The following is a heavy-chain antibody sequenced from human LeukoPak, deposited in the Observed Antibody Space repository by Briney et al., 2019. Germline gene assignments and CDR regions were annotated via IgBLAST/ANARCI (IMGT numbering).Heavy chain of an antibody. V-gene: IGHV3-21*04. Sequence: PGGSLRLSCAASGFTFSSYSMNWVRQAPGKGLEWVSSISSSSSYIYYADSVKGRFTISRDNAKNSLYLQMNSLRAEDTAVYYCARSDYYDSSGYYFDYWGQGTLVTVSS. D-gene: IGHD3-22*01. CDR1: GFTFSSYS. CDR3: ARSDYYDSSGYYFDY. J-gene: IGHJ4*02. CDR2: ISSSSSYI.